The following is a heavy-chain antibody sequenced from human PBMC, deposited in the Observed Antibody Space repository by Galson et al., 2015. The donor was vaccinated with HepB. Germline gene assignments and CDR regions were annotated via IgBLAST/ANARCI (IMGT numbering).Heavy chain of an antibody. CDR1: GFFFGSYA. CDR2: TWYDDGTNK. J-gene: IGHJ4*02. CDR3: ARHPTGSYYGAFLDY. D-gene: IGHD1-26*01. Sequence: SLRLSCAASGFFFGSYAMHWVRQTPGKGLEWVAVTWYDDGTNKHYADSVKGRFTISRDNSKNILYLQMNSLTVEDTAVYCCARHPTGSYYGAFLDYWGQGTLVTVSS. V-gene: IGHV3-33*01.